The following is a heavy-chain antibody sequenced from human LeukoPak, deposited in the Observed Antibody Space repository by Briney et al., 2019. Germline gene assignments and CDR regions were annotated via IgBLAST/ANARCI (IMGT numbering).Heavy chain of an antibody. V-gene: IGHV3-30*04. CDR3: ARVYCSGGSCYSGYYYYYMDV. CDR2: ISYDGSNK. CDR1: GFTFSSYA. D-gene: IGHD2-15*01. J-gene: IGHJ6*03. Sequence: GGSLRLSCAASGFTFSSYAMHWVRQAPGKGLEWVAVISYDGSNKYYADSVKGRFTISRDNSKNTLYLQMNSLRAEDTAVYYCARVYCSGGSCYSGYYYYYMDVWGKGTTVTVSS.